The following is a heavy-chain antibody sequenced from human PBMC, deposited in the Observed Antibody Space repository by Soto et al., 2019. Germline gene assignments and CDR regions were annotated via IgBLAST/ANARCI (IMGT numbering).Heavy chain of an antibody. D-gene: IGHD5-12*01. V-gene: IGHV4-39*01. CDR2: IYYSGST. Sequence: XXTLSLPFTVSGVSFSDSGSYWGCIRQPPGKGLEWLGSIYYSGSTYYTPSLKSRVTMSVDTSKNQFSLKLSSVTAADASVYYCARHRMPTSPFDYWGQGTQVTVSS. CDR1: GVSFSDSGSY. CDR3: ARHRMPTSPFDY. J-gene: IGHJ4*02.